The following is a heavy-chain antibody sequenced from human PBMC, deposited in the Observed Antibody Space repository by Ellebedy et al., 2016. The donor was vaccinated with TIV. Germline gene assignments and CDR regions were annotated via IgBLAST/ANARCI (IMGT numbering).Heavy chain of an antibody. Sequence: SETLSLTCTVSGDSISSYYWSWIRQPPGKGLNWIGYIYNSGSTRYNPSLKSRVTISVDTSKNQFSLKLSSVTAADTAVYYCARSTVTTFYFDLWGRGTLVTVSS. D-gene: IGHD4-17*01. CDR1: GDSISSYY. V-gene: IGHV4-4*09. J-gene: IGHJ2*01. CDR3: ARSTVTTFYFDL. CDR2: IYNSGST.